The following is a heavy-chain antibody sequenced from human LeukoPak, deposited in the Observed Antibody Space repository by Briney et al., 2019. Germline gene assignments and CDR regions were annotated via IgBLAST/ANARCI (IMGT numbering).Heavy chain of an antibody. V-gene: IGHV3-53*01. Sequence: GGSLRLSCAASGFNVSNNYMTWVRQAPGKGLEWVSLIYSSGSTYYADSVKGRFTISRDNSKNTLYLQVNSLRAEDTAVYYCARRGDGGRSFDYWGQGTLVTVSS. CDR1: GFNVSNNY. CDR2: IYSSGST. J-gene: IGHJ4*02. CDR3: ARRGDGGRSFDY. D-gene: IGHD4-23*01.